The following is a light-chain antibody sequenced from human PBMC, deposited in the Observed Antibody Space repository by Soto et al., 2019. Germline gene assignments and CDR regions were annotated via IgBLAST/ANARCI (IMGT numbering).Light chain of an antibody. CDR1: QSIGRY. CDR2: GSS. J-gene: IGKJ4*01. Sequence: DIRMTQSPSSLSASVGDRVTITCRASQSIGRYLYWYQQKLGKGPKLLIYGSSTLHSGVPSRFSGSGSGTDFTLTISSLQPEDFAATYYCQHSYSSLTFGGGTKVEIK. V-gene: IGKV1-39*01. CDR3: QHSYSSLT.